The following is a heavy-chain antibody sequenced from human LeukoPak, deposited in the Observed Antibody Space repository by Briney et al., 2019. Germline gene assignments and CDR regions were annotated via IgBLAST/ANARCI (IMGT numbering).Heavy chain of an antibody. D-gene: IGHD1-26*01. V-gene: IGHV1-2*02. Sequence: ASVKVSCKASGYTFTGYYMHWVRQAPGQGLEWMGWINPNSGGTNYAQKFQGRVTMTRDTSISTAYMELSRLRSDDTAVYYCARTKWELVMVRSWFDPWGQGTLVTVSS. CDR1: GYTFTGYY. CDR2: INPNSGGT. CDR3: ARTKWELVMVRSWFDP. J-gene: IGHJ5*02.